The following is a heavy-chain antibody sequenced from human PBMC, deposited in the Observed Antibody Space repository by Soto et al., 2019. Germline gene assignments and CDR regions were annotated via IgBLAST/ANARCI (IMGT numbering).Heavy chain of an antibody. CDR3: AKDKDWSGVYGMDV. D-gene: IGHD3-3*01. V-gene: IGHV3-23*01. CDR2: ITGGSTP. Sequence: GGSLRLSCAASGFTFNSYAMNWVRPAPGKGLEWVTTITGGSTPYYADAVKGRFTISRDNSKNTLYLQMNSLRAEDTAVYYCAKDKDWSGVYGMDVWGQGTTVTV. CDR1: GFTFNSYA. J-gene: IGHJ6*02.